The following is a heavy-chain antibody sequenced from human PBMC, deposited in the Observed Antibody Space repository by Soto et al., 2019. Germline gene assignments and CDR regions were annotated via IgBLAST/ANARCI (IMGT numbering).Heavy chain of an antibody. Sequence: QVQLQESGPGLVKPSETLSLTCAVSGGSITHYYWAWIRQPPGQGLEWIGYIYNSVNTKYNPSLKGRGAILMDTCKSEFSLSVRSVTAADTAVYDGARDFNGVLADMRGPGGMDVWGRGTTVTVSS. J-gene: IGHJ6*04. CDR3: ARDFNGVLADMRGPGGMDV. V-gene: IGHV4-59*01. CDR1: GGSITHYY. D-gene: IGHD3-10*01. CDR2: IYNSVNT.